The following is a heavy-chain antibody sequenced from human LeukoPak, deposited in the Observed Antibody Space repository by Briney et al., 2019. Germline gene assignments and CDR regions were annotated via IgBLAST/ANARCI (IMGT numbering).Heavy chain of an antibody. Sequence: TSETLSLTCNVSGGSVSSSGYYWGWIRQPPGKGLEWIGTIHFGGSTFYNPSLKSRVTISVDTSKNQFSLKLSSLTAADTAVYYCARELVNYYDSSVPFDYWGQGTLVTVPS. CDR1: GGSVSSSGYY. D-gene: IGHD3-22*01. CDR3: ARELVNYYDSSVPFDY. V-gene: IGHV4-39*02. CDR2: IHFGGST. J-gene: IGHJ4*02.